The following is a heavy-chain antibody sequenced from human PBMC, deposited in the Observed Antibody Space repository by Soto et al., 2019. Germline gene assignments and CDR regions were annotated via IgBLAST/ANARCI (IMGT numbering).Heavy chain of an antibody. D-gene: IGHD2-15*01. V-gene: IGHV3-66*01. CDR1: GFIVSDTY. CDR2: ISNRGDT. J-gene: IGHJ3*02. Sequence: EVQLVESGGGLVQPGGALRLSCTASGFIVSDTYVNWVRQAPGKGLEWVSVISNRGDTHYADSVRGRFSLSRDIYDNTLHLKMNTLRVEDTAVYYCAREPRYCRGGSCSSKGDAYDIWGQGTMVTVSS. CDR3: AREPRYCRGGSCSSKGDAYDI.